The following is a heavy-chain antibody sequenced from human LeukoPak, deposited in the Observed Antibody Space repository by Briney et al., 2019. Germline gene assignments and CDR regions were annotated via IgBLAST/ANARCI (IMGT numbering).Heavy chain of an antibody. D-gene: IGHD4-17*01. CDR1: GGSISSYY. J-gene: IGHJ4*02. V-gene: IGHV4-4*07. CDR2: IHTSGST. CDR3: ASGDYGDFSRFDF. Sequence: PSETLSLTCTVSGGSISSYYWIWVRQPAGKGLEWIGRIHTSGSTNHNPSLKSRVTISVDTSKNQFSLKLSSVTAADTAVYYCASGDYGDFSRFDFWGQGTLVTVSS.